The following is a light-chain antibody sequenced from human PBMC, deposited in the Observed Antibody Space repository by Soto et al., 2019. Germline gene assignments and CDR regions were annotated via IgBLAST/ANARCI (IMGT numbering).Light chain of an antibody. CDR3: EKLNRYPHV. CDR2: AAS. J-gene: IGKJ5*01. V-gene: IGKV1-9*01. Sequence: TRSASSRSAEGRVGEAISSRATQGISSYLAWYQQKPGKAPKLLIYAASTLQRGVPSRFSGRRSRQDFTPAIRSLESEALATYYCEKLNRYPHVFGPGTRLEIK. CDR1: QGISSY.